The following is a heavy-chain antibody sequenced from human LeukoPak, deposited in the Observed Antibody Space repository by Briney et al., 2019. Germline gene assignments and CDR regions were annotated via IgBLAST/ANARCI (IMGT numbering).Heavy chain of an antibody. CDR1: GFTFSSYA. Sequence: PGGSLRLSCAASGFTFSSYAMSWVRLGPGKGLEWVAFISYDGSNKYYPDSVKGRFTISRDNSKNTLYLQMNSLRAEDTAVYYCATVGSSWSFDNWGQGTLVTVSS. J-gene: IGHJ4*02. D-gene: IGHD6-13*01. V-gene: IGHV3-30-3*01. CDR2: ISYDGSNK. CDR3: ATVGSSWSFDN.